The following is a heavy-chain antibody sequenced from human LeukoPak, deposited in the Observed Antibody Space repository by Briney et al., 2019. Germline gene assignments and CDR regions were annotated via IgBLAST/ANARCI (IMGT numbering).Heavy chain of an antibody. J-gene: IGHJ5*02. D-gene: IGHD6-13*01. V-gene: IGHV1-69*06. CDR1: GYTFTSYA. Sequence: GASVKVSCKASGYTFTSYAISWVRQAPGQGLGWMGGIIPIFGTANYAQKFQGRVTITADKSTSTAYMELSSLRSEDTAVYYCARGRPTTSIAAAGVNWFDPWGQGTLVTVSS. CDR2: IIPIFGTA. CDR3: ARGRPTTSIAAAGVNWFDP.